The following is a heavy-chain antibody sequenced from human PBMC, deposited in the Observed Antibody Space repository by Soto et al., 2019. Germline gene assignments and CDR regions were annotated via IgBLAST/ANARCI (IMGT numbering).Heavy chain of an antibody. J-gene: IGHJ4*02. CDR3: ARGGAWTPEGLGY. Sequence: QVQLVESGGGVVQPGRSLRLSCAASGFTFSSFAMHWVRQAPGKGLEWLAVISSDVVNYYYAESVKGRFTISRGNSKNTLYLQMNRLRNEDRAVYYCARGGAWTPEGLGYWGQGTLVTVSS. V-gene: IGHV3-30-3*01. CDR2: ISSDVVNY. D-gene: IGHD2-15*01. CDR1: GFTFSSFA.